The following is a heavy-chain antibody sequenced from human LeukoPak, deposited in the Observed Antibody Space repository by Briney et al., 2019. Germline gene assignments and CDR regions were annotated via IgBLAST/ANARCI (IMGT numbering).Heavy chain of an antibody. CDR3: AKDSGILLWFGGPAPFDY. D-gene: IGHD3-10*01. J-gene: IGHJ4*02. CDR2: IRYDGSNK. Sequence: GGSLRLSCAASGFTFSSYGMHWVRQAPGKGLEWVAFIRYDGSNKYYADSMKGRFTISRDNSKNTLYLQMNSLRAEDTAVYYCAKDSGILLWFGGPAPFDYWGQGTLVTVSS. V-gene: IGHV3-30*02. CDR1: GFTFSSYG.